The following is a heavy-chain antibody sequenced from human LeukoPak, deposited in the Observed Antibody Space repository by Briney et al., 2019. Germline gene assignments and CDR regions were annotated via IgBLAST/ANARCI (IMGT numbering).Heavy chain of an antibody. CDR2: INHSGST. V-gene: IGHV4-34*01. CDR1: GGSFSGYY. Sequence: SETLSLTCAVYGGSFSGYYWSWIRQPPGKGLEWIGEINHSGSTNYNPSLKSRVTISVDTSKNQFFLKLSSVTAADTAVYFCARVGYCSGGSCRFSYFDYWGQGSLVTVSS. CDR3: ARVGYCSGGSCRFSYFDY. D-gene: IGHD2-15*01. J-gene: IGHJ4*02.